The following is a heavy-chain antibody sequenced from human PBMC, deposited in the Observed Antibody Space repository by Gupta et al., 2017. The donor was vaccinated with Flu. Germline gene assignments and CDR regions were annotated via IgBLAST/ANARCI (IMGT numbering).Heavy chain of an antibody. CDR3: ARTEYNYGNYFDY. V-gene: IGHV3-11*01. J-gene: IGHJ4*02. Sequence: QAPGKGLEWVSYINYFGTIIYFADSVKGRFTISRDNAKNSLYLQMNSLRAEDTAVYYCARTEYNYGNYFDYWGQGALVTVSS. CDR2: INYFGTII. D-gene: IGHD5-18*01.